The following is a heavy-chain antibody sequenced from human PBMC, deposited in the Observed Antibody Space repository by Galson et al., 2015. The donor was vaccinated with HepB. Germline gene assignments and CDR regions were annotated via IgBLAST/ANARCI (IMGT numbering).Heavy chain of an antibody. CDR3: ATHSSSGETDY. CDR2: IYYSGST. V-gene: IGHV4-39*01. CDR1: GGSISSSSYY. J-gene: IGHJ4*02. Sequence: SETLSLTCTVSGGSISSSSYYWGWIRQPPGTGLEWIGSIYYSGSTYYNPSLKSRVTISVDTSKNQFSLKLSSVTAADTAVYYCATHSSSGETDYWGQGTLVTVSS. D-gene: IGHD6-13*01.